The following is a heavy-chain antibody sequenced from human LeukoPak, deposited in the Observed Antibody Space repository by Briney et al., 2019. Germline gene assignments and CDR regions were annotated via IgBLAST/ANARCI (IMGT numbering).Heavy chain of an antibody. CDR3: GKDVSSYAYDQLPDTTDY. CDR2: ISKRGASI. J-gene: IGHJ4*02. CDR1: GFTFSSYS. Sequence: GGSLRLSCAAAGFTFSSYSARWVRQAPGKGLEWVSAISKRGASIYYADSVKGRPSISRNNSKNKLYLQMNSLRAEDTALYYCGKDVSSYAYDQLPDTTDYWGQGTLVTVSS. V-gene: IGHV3-23*01. D-gene: IGHD5-18*01.